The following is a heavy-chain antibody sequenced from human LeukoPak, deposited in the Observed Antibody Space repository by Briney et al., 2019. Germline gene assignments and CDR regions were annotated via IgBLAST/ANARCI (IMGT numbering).Heavy chain of an antibody. CDR1: GFTFSTSV. V-gene: IGHV3-33*01. Sequence: GTSLRLSCATSGFTFSTSVMHWVRQAPGKGLEWVAVIRFDGSYKYYAASVKGRFTISRDNTENTVYLQMNSLRVKDTAVYYCARDFSPDGYSYGYSFDYWGQGTLVTVSS. J-gene: IGHJ4*02. CDR2: IRFDGSYK. D-gene: IGHD5-18*01. CDR3: ARDFSPDGYSYGYSFDY.